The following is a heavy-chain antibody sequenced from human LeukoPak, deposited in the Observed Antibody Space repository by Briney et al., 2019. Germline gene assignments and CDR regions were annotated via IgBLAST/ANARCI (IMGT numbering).Heavy chain of an antibody. CDR3: ARDNYGTLDY. CDR1: GYTFTDYY. CDR2: TSPKGAGT. D-gene: IGHD4-17*01. J-gene: IGHJ4*02. Sequence: ASVKVSCKVSGYTFTDYYIHWVRQAPGQGLGWMGWTSPKGAGTMSAQKFQGRITMTGDTSISTVYMELDRLTFDDTAEYYCARDNYGTLDYWGQGTLVTVSS. V-gene: IGHV1-2*02.